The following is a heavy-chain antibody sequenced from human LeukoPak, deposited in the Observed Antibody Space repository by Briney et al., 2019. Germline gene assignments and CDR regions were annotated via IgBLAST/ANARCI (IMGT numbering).Heavy chain of an antibody. V-gene: IGHV1-2*02. CDR2: ISPNSGGT. D-gene: IGHD2-15*01. Sequence: ASVTPSCKASGYTFTYYNIDSVPQAPGQGLEWMGCISPNSGGTHYAQKFQGRVTMTRHTSISTAYLELNRLRSDDTAVYYCARGYCTGGSCSGAFFAPWG. CDR3: ARGYCTGGSCSGAFFAP. J-gene: IGHJ5*02. CDR1: GYTFTYYN.